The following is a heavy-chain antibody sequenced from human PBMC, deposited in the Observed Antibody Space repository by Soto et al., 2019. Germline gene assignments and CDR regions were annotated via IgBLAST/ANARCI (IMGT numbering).Heavy chain of an antibody. CDR1: GGSISSSSYY. CDR2: IYYSGST. CDR3: ARSVAARLSQNFFYHYGMDG. D-gene: IGHD6-6*01. J-gene: IGHJ6*02. Sequence: PSETLSLTCTVSGGSISSSSYYWGWIRQPPGKGLEWIGSIYYSGSTYYNPSLKSRVTISVDTSKNQFSLKLSSVTAADTAVYYCARSVAARLSQNFFYHYGMDGWGPGTTVTVSS. V-gene: IGHV4-39*01.